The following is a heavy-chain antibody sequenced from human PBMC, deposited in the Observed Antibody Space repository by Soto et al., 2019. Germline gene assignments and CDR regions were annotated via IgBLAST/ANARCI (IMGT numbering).Heavy chain of an antibody. CDR3: ARQVPAARASYYYYMDV. Sequence: PGESLTISCKGSGYSFTNYWIGWVRQMPGKGLEWMGIIYPGDSNIRYSPSFQGQVTISADKSINTAYLQWSSLKASDTAMYYCARQVPAARASYYYYMDVWGKGTTVTVSS. CDR1: GYSFTNYW. V-gene: IGHV5-51*01. D-gene: IGHD2-2*01. CDR2: IYPGDSNI. J-gene: IGHJ6*03.